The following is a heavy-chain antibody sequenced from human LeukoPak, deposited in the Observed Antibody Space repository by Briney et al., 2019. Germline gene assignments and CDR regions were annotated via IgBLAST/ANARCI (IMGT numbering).Heavy chain of an antibody. CDR1: GFTFSSYA. CDR2: ISSNGGST. Sequence: PGGSLRLSCAASGFTFSSYAMHWVRQAPWKGLEYVSAISSNGGSTYYANSVKGRFTISRDNSKNTLYLQMGSLRAEGMAVYYCARGVKDHPFDIWDQGTMVTVSS. J-gene: IGHJ3*02. CDR3: ARGVKDHPFDI. V-gene: IGHV3-64*01. D-gene: IGHD4-23*01.